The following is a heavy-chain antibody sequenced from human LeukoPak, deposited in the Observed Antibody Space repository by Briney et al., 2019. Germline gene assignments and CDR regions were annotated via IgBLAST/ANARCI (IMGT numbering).Heavy chain of an antibody. Sequence: SETLSLTCTVSGGSISSGDYYWSWIRQPPGKGLEWIGYIYYSGSTYYNPSLKSRVTISVDTSKNQFSLKLSSVTAADTTVYYCARDAVVPAAINYYYYYMDVWGKGTKVTVSS. CDR1: GGSISSGDYY. CDR2: IYYSGST. J-gene: IGHJ6*03. V-gene: IGHV4-30-4*08. CDR3: ARDAVVPAAINYYYYYMDV. D-gene: IGHD2-2*01.